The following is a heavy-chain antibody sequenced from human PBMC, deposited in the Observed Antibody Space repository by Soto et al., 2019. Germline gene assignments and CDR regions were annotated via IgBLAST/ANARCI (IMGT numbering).Heavy chain of an antibody. CDR2: ISYDGSNK. CDR3: ARDHSSSWYPRAPGY. J-gene: IGHJ4*02. Sequence: QVQLVESGGGVVQPGRSLRLSCAASGFTFSSYAMHWVRQAPGKGLEWVAVISYDGSNKYYADSVKGRFTISRDNSKNTLYLQMNSLRAEDTAVYYYARDHSSSWYPRAPGYWGQGTLVTVSS. D-gene: IGHD6-13*01. V-gene: IGHV3-30-3*01. CDR1: GFTFSSYA.